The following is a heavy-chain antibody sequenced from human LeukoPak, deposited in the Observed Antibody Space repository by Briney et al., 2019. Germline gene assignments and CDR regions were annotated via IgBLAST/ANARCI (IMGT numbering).Heavy chain of an antibody. CDR3: ARKYCSGGDCYSNY. CDR2: IYYGGST. Sequence: PSETLSLTCTVSGGSISSSGYYWGWIRQPPGKGLEWIVSIYYGGSTYYNPSLKSRVTISVDTSKNQFSLKLSSVTAADTAMYYCARKYCSGGDCYSNYWGQGTLVTVSS. D-gene: IGHD2-15*01. V-gene: IGHV4-39*01. J-gene: IGHJ4*02. CDR1: GGSISSSGYY.